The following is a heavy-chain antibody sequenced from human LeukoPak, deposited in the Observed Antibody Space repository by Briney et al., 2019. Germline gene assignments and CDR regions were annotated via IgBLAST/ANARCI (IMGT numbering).Heavy chain of an antibody. CDR1: GFTFNSYS. CDR3: ARHLLRYFDWLPYNWYFDL. V-gene: IGHV3-21*01. Sequence: GGSLRLSCAASGFTFNSYSMNWFRQAPGKGLEWVSSISSSSRFIYYADSVKGRFTISRDNAKNSLYLQMNSLRAEDTAVYYCARHLLRYFDWLPYNWYFDLWGRGTLVTVSS. J-gene: IGHJ2*01. D-gene: IGHD3-9*01. CDR2: ISSSSRFI.